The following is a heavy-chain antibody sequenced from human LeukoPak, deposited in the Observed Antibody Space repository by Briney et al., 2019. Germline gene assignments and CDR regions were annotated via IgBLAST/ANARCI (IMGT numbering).Heavy chain of an antibody. CDR3: ARETVGAKGGVGATTGVAFDI. CDR2: INPSGGST. V-gene: IGHV1-46*01. CDR1: GYTFTSYA. J-gene: IGHJ3*02. Sequence: GASVKVSCKASGYTFTSYAMNWVRQAPGQGLEWMGIINPSGGSTSYAQKFQGRVTMTRDTTTSTVYMELSSLRSEDTAVYYCARETVGAKGGVGATTGVAFDIWGQGTMVTVSS. D-gene: IGHD1-26*01.